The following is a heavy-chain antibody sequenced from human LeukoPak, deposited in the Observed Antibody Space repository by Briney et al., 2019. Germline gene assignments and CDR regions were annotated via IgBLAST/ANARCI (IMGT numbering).Heavy chain of an antibody. V-gene: IGHV3-9*01. Sequence: PGGSLRLSCAASGFTFDDYAMQWVRQPPGKGLEWVSSISWNSVNIGYAGSVRGRFTISRDNAKNSLYLQMNSLREEDTALYYCARGRFTDYWGQGTLVTVSS. CDR1: GFTFDDYA. J-gene: IGHJ4*02. CDR3: ARGRFTDY. CDR2: ISWNSVNI. D-gene: IGHD3-16*01.